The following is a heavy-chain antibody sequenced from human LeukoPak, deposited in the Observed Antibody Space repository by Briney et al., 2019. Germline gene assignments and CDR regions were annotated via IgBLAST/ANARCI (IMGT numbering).Heavy chain of an antibody. V-gene: IGHV3-30*18. CDR3: VKERPDSSGYTIYFQH. Sequence: GGSLRLSCAASGFTFSSYGMHWVRQAPGKGLEWVAVISYDGSNKYYADSVKGRFTISRDNSKNTLYLQMNSLRAEDTAVYYCVKERPDSSGYTIYFQHWGQGTLVTVSS. CDR1: GFTFSSYG. D-gene: IGHD3-22*01. J-gene: IGHJ1*01. CDR2: ISYDGSNK.